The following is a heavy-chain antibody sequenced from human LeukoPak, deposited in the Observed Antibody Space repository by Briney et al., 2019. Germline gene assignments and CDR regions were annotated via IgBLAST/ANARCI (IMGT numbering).Heavy chain of an antibody. CDR3: ARGRSGYDGYYYGMDV. CDR1: GYTFTSYD. D-gene: IGHD5-12*01. J-gene: IGHJ6*02. V-gene: IGHV1-8*01. CDR2: MNPNSGNT. Sequence: ASVTVSFTASGYTFTSYDINWVRQATGQGLEWMGWMNPNSGNTGYAQKFQGRVTMTRNTSISTAYMELSSLRSEDTAVYYCARGRSGYDGYYYGMDVWGQGTTVTVSS.